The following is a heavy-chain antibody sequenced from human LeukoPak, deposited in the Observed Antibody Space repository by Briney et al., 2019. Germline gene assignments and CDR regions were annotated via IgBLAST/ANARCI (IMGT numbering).Heavy chain of an antibody. J-gene: IGHJ6*02. CDR3: ARVLRYFDWFPYGMDV. Sequence: GGSLRLSCAASGFTFSNYWMHWVRQAPGKGLVWVSRIKSDGSSTSYADSVKGRFTISRDNAKNTLYLQMNSLRAEDTAVYYCARVLRYFDWFPYGMDVWGQGTTVTVSS. D-gene: IGHD3-9*01. CDR1: GFTFSNYW. CDR2: IKSDGSST. V-gene: IGHV3-74*01.